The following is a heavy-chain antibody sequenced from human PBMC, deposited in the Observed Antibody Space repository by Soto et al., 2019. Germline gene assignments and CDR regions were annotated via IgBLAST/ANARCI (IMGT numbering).Heavy chain of an antibody. Sequence: QVQVVQSGAEVKKPGSSVKVSCKTSGGSFMSQAISWVRQAPGQGPEWMGGIIPFSGTVTYPQRFQGRLTLTADEPTKTADMELSSLRSEDTAVYYCARGSYDSYAGFFGMDVWGQGTKVTVS. CDR3: ARGSYDSYAGFFGMDV. V-gene: IGHV1-69*01. CDR2: IIPFSGTV. CDR1: GGSFMSQA. J-gene: IGHJ6*02. D-gene: IGHD3-10*01.